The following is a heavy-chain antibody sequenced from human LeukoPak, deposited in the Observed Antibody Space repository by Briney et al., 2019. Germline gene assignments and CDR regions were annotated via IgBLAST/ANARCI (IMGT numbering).Heavy chain of an antibody. CDR1: GVTFSGYS. Sequence: GGSLRLSCAGSGVTFSGYSMNWVRQAPGKGLEWVSSISSSSSYIYYTDSLKGRFTISRDNAKKSLFLQMNSLRAEDTAVYYCVSTATYDYWGQGTLVTVSS. CDR3: VSTATYDY. J-gene: IGHJ4*02. CDR2: ISSSSSYI. V-gene: IGHV3-21*01. D-gene: IGHD5-18*01.